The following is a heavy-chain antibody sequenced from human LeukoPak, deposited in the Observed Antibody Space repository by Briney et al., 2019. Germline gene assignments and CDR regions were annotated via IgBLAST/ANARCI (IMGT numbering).Heavy chain of an antibody. Sequence: GGSLRLSCVASGLTVSSNYMTWVRQAPGKGLEWVSAIYTDGTTYYADSVKGRFTISTDNSKNTLYLQMNSLRPEDTAVYYCAKEYRHATDSSGYYLDYWGQGTLVTVSS. D-gene: IGHD3-22*01. CDR1: GLTVSSNY. CDR3: AKEYRHATDSSGYYLDY. V-gene: IGHV3-66*02. J-gene: IGHJ4*02. CDR2: IYTDGTT.